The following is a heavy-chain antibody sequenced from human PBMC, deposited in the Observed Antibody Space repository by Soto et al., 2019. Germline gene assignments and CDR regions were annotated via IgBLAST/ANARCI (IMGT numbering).Heavy chain of an antibody. Sequence: EVQLVESGGGLVQPGGSLRLSCAVSGFTFSDHYMDWVRQAPGKGLEWVGRSRNKANRYTTEYAASVRGRFTISRDESKHSLYLQINSLMTEDTPLYYCASSSFYWGQGTLVTVSS. CDR1: GFTFSDHY. CDR3: ASSSFY. V-gene: IGHV3-72*01. CDR2: SRNKANRYTT. J-gene: IGHJ4*02. D-gene: IGHD6-6*01.